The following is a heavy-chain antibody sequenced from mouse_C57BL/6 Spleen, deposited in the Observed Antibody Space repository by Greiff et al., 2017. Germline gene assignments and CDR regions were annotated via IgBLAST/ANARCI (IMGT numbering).Heavy chain of an antibody. V-gene: IGHV1-55*01. D-gene: IGHD2-1*01. CDR3: ARDYYGNYGFDV. CDR1: GYTFTSYW. CDR2: IYPGSGST. Sequence: QVQLKQPGAELVKPGASVKMSCKASGYTFTSYWITWVKQRPGQGLEWIGDIYPGSGSTNYNEKFKSKATLTVDTSSSTAYMQLSSLTSEGSAVYYCARDYYGNYGFDVWGTGTTVTVSS. J-gene: IGHJ1*03.